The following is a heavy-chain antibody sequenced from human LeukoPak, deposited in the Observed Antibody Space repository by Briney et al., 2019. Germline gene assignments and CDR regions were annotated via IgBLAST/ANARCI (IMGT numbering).Heavy chain of an antibody. CDR2: INHSGST. Sequence: SETLSLTCAVYGGSFSGYYWSWIRQPPGKGLEWIGEINHSGSTYYNPSLKSRVTISVDTSKNQFSLKLSSVTAADTAVYYCARDPAADRYFDWLPIDYWGQGTLVTVSS. J-gene: IGHJ4*02. CDR1: GGSFSGYY. CDR3: ARDPAADRYFDWLPIDY. V-gene: IGHV4-34*01. D-gene: IGHD3-9*01.